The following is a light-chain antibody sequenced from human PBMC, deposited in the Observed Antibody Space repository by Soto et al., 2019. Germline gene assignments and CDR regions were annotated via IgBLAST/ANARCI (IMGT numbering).Light chain of an antibody. CDR3: SSYTSARTHVV. Sequence: QSALTQPASVSGSPGQSITISCTGSISDVGGYNDVSWHQEHPGKAPKLMIYEVSNRPSGVSNRFSGSKSGNTASLTICGLQAEDEADYYCSSYTSARTHVVFGGGTKLTVL. CDR1: ISDVGGYND. CDR2: EVS. V-gene: IGLV2-14*01. J-gene: IGLJ2*01.